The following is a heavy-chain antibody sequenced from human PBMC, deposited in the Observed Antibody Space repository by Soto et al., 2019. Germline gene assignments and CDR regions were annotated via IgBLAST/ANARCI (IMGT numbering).Heavy chain of an antibody. CDR2: INHSGST. D-gene: IGHD2-2*01. Sequence: PSETLALTFAVYGGSFSGYYWSWIRQPPGKGLEWIGEINHSGSTNYNPSLKSRVTISVDTSKNQFSLKLSSVTAADTAVYYCARGRCSSTSCSRLDYWGQGTLVTVSS. J-gene: IGHJ4*02. CDR3: ARGRCSSTSCSRLDY. CDR1: GGSFSGYY. V-gene: IGHV4-34*01.